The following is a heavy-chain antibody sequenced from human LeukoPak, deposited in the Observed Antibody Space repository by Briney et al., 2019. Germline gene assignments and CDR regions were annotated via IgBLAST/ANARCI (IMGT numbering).Heavy chain of an antibody. CDR3: ARDSGQLVRVYGMDV. J-gene: IGHJ6*02. CDR1: EATFAALA. Sequence: AASVKSSGRASEATFAALAIGGCERPPGQGLRWWERIIPILGIANYAQKFQGRVTITADKSTSTAYMELSSLRSEDTAVYYCARDSGQLVRVYGMDVWGQGTTVTVSS. V-gene: IGHV1-69*04. CDR2: IIPILGIA. D-gene: IGHD6-13*01.